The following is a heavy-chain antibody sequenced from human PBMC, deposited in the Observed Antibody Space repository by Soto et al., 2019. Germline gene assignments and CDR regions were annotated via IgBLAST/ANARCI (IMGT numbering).Heavy chain of an antibody. CDR1: GFTFSAVY. J-gene: IGHJ4*02. CDR3: ARDRGAVTGQYFDY. D-gene: IGHD6-19*01. Sequence: VGSLRLSCAVSGFTFSAVYMSWIRQAPNKGLEYISYISSSGTSANYADSVKGRFTISRDNAKNSLYLQMNSLRAEDTAVYYCARDRGAVTGQYFDYWGQGALVTVSS. V-gene: IGHV3-11*05. CDR2: ISSSGTSA.